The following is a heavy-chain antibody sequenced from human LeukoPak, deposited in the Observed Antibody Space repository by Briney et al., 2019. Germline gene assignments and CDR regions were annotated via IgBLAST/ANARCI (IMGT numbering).Heavy chain of an antibody. J-gene: IGHJ6*02. V-gene: IGHV1-69*13. CDR3: ASGCSSTSCYAIYYYGMDV. CDR1: GGTFSSYA. Sequence: ASVKVSCKAPGGTFSSYAISWVRQAPGQGLDWMGGIIPIFGTANYAQKFQGRVTITADESTSTAYMELSSLRSEDTAVYYCASGCSSTSCYAIYYYGMDVWGQGTTVTVSS. D-gene: IGHD2-2*01. CDR2: IIPIFGTA.